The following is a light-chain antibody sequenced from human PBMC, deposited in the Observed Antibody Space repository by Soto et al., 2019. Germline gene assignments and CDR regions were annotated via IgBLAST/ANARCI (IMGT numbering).Light chain of an antibody. CDR2: KTS. CDR3: QQYKTYFRT. V-gene: IGKV1-5*03. J-gene: IGKJ1*01. CDR1: QTISPW. Sequence: DSQMTQSPSTLSASVGDRVTITCRASQTISPWLAWYQQKPGKAPRVLIYKTSNLVNGVPPRFSGSGSGTEFSLTISILQPDDFATYYCQQYKTYFRTFGQGTKVEI.